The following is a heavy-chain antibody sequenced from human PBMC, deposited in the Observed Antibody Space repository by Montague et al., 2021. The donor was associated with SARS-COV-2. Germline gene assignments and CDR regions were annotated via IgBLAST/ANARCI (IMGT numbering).Heavy chain of an antibody. D-gene: IGHD4-11*01. CDR3: GKDGVRYSKKWSQYYYHYTDV. Sequence: SVKVSCKASGGTINNFGLSWVRQAPGKGPEWMGGIISFFGSPNYAQKFLGRVTISADESTNTVYMELRGLTSEDTAKYYCGKDGVRYSKKWSQYYYHYTDVWGNGTTVTVSS. J-gene: IGHJ6*03. V-gene: IGHV1-69*13. CDR1: GGTINNFG. CDR2: IISFFGSP.